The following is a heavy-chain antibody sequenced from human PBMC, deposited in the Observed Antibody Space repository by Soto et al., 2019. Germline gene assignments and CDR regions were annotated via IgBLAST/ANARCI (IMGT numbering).Heavy chain of an antibody. CDR2: INHSGST. D-gene: IGHD3-3*01. Sequence: QVQLQQWGAGLLKPSETLSLTCAVYGGSFSGYYWSWIRQPPGKGLEWIGEINHSGSTNYNPSLKSRVTISVDPSKNQFSLKLSSVTAADTAVYYCARGSIFGVVIIHPFYYYYGMDVWGQGTTVTVSS. CDR3: ARGSIFGVVIIHPFYYYYGMDV. J-gene: IGHJ6*02. V-gene: IGHV4-34*01. CDR1: GGSFSGYY.